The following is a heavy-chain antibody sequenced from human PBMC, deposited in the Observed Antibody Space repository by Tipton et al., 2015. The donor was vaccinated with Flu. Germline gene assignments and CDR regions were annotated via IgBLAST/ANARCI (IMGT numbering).Heavy chain of an antibody. CDR2: ISGSGSST. CDR1: GFTFSNYA. V-gene: IGHV3-23*01. J-gene: IGHJ6*02. CDR3: ARRDYGMDV. Sequence: SLRLSCAASGFTFSNYAMSWVRQAPGKGLEWVSAISGSGSSTYYADSVKGRFTISRDDSKNALYLQMKSLRAEDTAVYYCARRDYGMDVWGQGTTVTVSS.